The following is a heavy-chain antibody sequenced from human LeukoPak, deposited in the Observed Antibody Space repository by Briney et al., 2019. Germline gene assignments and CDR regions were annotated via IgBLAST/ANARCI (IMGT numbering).Heavy chain of an antibody. D-gene: IGHD4-17*01. CDR1: GYTFTSYD. J-gene: IGHJ5*02. Sequence: SVKVSCKASGYTFTSYDISWVRQAPGQGLEWMGGIIPIFGTANYAQKFQGRVTITTDESTSTAYMELSSLRSEDTAVYYCARGDYGDYGGWFDPWGQGTLVTVSS. CDR2: IIPIFGTA. V-gene: IGHV1-69*05. CDR3: ARGDYGDYGGWFDP.